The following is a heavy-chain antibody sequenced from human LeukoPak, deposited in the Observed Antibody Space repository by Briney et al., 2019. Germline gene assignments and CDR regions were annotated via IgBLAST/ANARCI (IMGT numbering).Heavy chain of an antibody. CDR2: ISAYNGNT. D-gene: IGHD6-19*01. J-gene: IGHJ4*02. CDR3: ARSIEGSGWYEGGY. Sequence: GASVKVSCKASGYTFTSYGISWVRQAPGQGLEWMGWISAYNGNTNYAQKLQGRVTMTTDTSTSTAYMELRSLRSDDTAVYYCARSIEGSGWYEGGYWGQGTLVTVSS. CDR1: GYTFTSYG. V-gene: IGHV1-18*01.